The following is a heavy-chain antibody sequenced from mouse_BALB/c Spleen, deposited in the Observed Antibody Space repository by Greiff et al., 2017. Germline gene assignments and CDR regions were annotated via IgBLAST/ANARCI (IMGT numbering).Heavy chain of an antibody. CDR1: GYTFTDYA. V-gene: IGHV1-67*01. CDR3: ARRGSSSYYAMDY. J-gene: IGHJ4*01. D-gene: IGHD1-1*01. CDR2: ISTYYGNT. Sequence: VKLMESGPELVRPGVSVKISCKGSGYTFTDYAMHWVKQSHAKSLEWIGVISTYYGNTNYNQKFKGKATMTVDKSSSTAYMELARLTSEDSAIYYCARRGSSSYYAMDYWGQGTSVTVSS.